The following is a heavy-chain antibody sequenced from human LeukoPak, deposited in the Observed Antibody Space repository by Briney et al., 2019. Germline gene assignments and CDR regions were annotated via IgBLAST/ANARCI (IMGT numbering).Heavy chain of an antibody. V-gene: IGHV1-2*02. CDR3: ARVVAVAGTKFDY. J-gene: IGHJ4*02. CDR2: INPNSGGT. D-gene: IGHD6-19*01. Sequence: ASVKVSCKASGYTFTGYYMHWVRQAPGQGLEWMGWINPNSGGTNYAQKFQGRVTMTRDTSISTAYMELSRLRSDDTAVYYCARVVAVAGTKFDYWGQGTLVTVSS. CDR1: GYTFTGYY.